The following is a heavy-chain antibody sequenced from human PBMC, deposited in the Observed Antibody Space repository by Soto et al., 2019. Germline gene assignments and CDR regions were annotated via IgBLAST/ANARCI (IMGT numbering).Heavy chain of an antibody. D-gene: IGHD6-6*01. CDR1: GYSISSGYY. CDR2: IYHSGST. J-gene: IGHJ4*02. V-gene: IGHV4-38-2*01. CDR3: ARARGQLSVFV. Sequence: PSETLSLTCAVSGYSISSGYYWGWIRQPPGKGLEWIGSIYHSGSTYYNPSLKSRVTISVDTSKNQFSLKLSSVTAADTAVYYCARARGQLSVFVWGQGTLVTVS.